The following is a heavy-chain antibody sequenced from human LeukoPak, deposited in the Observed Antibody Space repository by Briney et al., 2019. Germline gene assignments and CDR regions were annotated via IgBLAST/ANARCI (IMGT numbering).Heavy chain of an antibody. CDR1: GGSISSYY. Sequence: SETLSLTCTVSGGSISSYYWSWIRQPAGKGLEWIGRIYTSGSTNYNPSLKSRVTMSVDTSTNQFSLKLSSVTAADTAVYYCASSAGPEGSRWFAPWGQGSLVTVSS. CDR2: IYTSGST. D-gene: IGHD6-13*01. J-gene: IGHJ5*02. CDR3: ASSAGPEGSRWFAP. V-gene: IGHV4-4*07.